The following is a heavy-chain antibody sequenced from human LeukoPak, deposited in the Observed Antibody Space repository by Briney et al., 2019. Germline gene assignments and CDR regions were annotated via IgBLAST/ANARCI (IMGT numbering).Heavy chain of an antibody. CDR1: GYSISSGYY. D-gene: IGHD3-10*01. V-gene: IGHV4-38-2*02. CDR2: IYYSGST. Sequence: SETLSLTCTVSGYSISSGYYWGWIRPPPGKGLEWIGNIYYSGSTDYNPSLKSRVTISVDASKNQFSLKLSSVTAADTAVYYCASTFGELSYWFDLWGQGTLVTVSS. J-gene: IGHJ5*02. CDR3: ASTFGELSYWFDL.